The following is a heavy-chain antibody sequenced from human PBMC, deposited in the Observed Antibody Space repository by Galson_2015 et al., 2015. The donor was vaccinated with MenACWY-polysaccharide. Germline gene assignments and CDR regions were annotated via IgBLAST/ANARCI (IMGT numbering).Heavy chain of an antibody. CDR1: GYSFTSNA. CDR3: ARVHPGCGDAYNRQYCFDY. Sequence: SVKVSCKASGYSFTSNAMHWVRQAPGQGPEWMGWLRTGKGNTKCSQKFQGRVTITRDISASTAYMELSSLRSEDTAVYYCARVHPGCGDAYNRQYCFDYWGQGALVTVSS. CDR2: LRTGKGNT. D-gene: IGHD5-24*01. J-gene: IGHJ4*02. V-gene: IGHV1-3*04.